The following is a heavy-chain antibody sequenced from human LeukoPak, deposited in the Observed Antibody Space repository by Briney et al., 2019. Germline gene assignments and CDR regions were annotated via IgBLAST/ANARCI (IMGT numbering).Heavy chain of an antibody. V-gene: IGHV5-51*01. Sequence: GESLKISCKGSGYSFTSYWIGWVRQMPGKGLEWMGIIYPGDSDTRYSPSFQGQVTISADKSISTAYLQWSSLKASDTAMYYCARGRYYGSGSYLKYGMDVGGKGTTVTVSS. D-gene: IGHD3-10*01. CDR3: ARGRYYGSGSYLKYGMDV. CDR2: IYPGDSDT. CDR1: GYSFTSYW. J-gene: IGHJ6*04.